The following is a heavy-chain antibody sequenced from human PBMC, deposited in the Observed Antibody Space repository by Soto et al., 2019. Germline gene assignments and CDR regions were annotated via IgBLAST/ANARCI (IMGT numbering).Heavy chain of an antibody. CDR3: ARQASELSGSYFDY. V-gene: IGHV4-39*01. J-gene: IGHJ4*02. CDR1: GGSISSSSYY. Sequence: SETLSLTCTVSGGSISSSSYYWGWIRQPPGKGLEWIGSIYYSGSTYYNPSLKSRVTISIDTSKNQFSLKLSSVTAADTAVYYCARQASELSGSYFDYWGQGTLVTVSS. CDR2: IYYSGST. D-gene: IGHD1-26*01.